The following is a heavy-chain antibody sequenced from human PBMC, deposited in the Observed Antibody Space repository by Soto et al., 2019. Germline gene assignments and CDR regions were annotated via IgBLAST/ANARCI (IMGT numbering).Heavy chain of an antibody. J-gene: IGHJ4*02. CDR1: GFTFSSYG. CDR3: AKRPTGPFDY. CDR2: ISYDGSNK. V-gene: IGHV3-30*18. Sequence: QVQLVESGGGVVQPGRSLRLSCAASGFTFSSYGMHWVRQAPGTGLEWVAVISYDGSNKYYADSVKGRFTISRDNSKNTLYLQMNSLRAEDTAVYYCAKRPTGPFDYWGQGTLVTVSS.